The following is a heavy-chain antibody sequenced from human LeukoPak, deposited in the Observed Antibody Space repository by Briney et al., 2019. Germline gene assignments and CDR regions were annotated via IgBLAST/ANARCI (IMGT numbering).Heavy chain of an antibody. CDR2: FDPEDGET. V-gene: IGHV1-24*01. Sequence: ASVKVSCKVSGYTLTELSMHWVRQAPGKGLEGMGGFDPEDGETIYAQKFQGRVTMTEDTSTDTAYMELSSLRSEDTAVYYCATGLHYYDSSGYSDYWGQGTLVTVSS. CDR3: ATGLHYYDSSGYSDY. D-gene: IGHD3-22*01. J-gene: IGHJ4*02. CDR1: GYTLTELS.